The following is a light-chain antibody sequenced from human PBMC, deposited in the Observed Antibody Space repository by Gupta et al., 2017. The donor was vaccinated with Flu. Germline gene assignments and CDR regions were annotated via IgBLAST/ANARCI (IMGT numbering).Light chain of an antibody. CDR2: KAS. J-gene: IGKJ1*01. CDR3: QQYNSYRA. V-gene: IGKV1-5*03. CDR1: RSIDSW. Sequence: GDRVTITCRASRSIDSWLAWYQQKPGKAPKLLIYKASSTDSGVPSRFSGSGSGTEFTLTISSLQPDDFATYYCQQYNSYRAFGQGTKVEIK.